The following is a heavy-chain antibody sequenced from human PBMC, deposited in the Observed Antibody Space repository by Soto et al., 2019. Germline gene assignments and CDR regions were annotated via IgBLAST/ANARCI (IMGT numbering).Heavy chain of an antibody. V-gene: IGHV3-43*01. CDR2: ISWDGGST. CDR1: GFTFDDYT. D-gene: IGHD3-10*01. Sequence: GGSLRLSCAASGFTFDDYTMHWVRQAPGKGLEWVSLISWDGGSTYYADSVKGRFTISRDNSKNSLYLQMNSLRTEDTALYYCAKGGDYYGSGSYQHAYYYYVMDVWGQGTTVTVSS. CDR3: AKGGDYYGSGSYQHAYYYYVMDV. J-gene: IGHJ6*02.